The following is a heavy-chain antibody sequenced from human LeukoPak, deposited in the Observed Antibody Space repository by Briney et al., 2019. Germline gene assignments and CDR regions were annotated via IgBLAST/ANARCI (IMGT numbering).Heavy chain of an antibody. J-gene: IGHJ4*02. CDR2: IYYSGST. CDR3: ARGPRGTFDY. Sequence: SQTLSLTCTVSGGSISSYYWSWIRQPPGKGLEWIGYIYYSGSTNYNPSLKSRVTISVDTSKNQFSLKLSSVTAADTAVYYCARGPRGTFDYWGQGTLVTVSS. CDR1: GGSISSYY. V-gene: IGHV4-59*01.